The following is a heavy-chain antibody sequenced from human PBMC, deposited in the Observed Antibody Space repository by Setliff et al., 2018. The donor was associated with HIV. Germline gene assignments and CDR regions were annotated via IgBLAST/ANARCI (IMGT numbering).Heavy chain of an antibody. CDR1: GVSISSYY. CDR3: ALRSVLARLGLADY. D-gene: IGHD4-17*01. Sequence: SETLSLTCSVSGVSISSYYWSWIRQPPGKGLEWIGYVDYNGRTNYNPSLKSRVTISVDKSKNQFSLKLSSVTAADTAVYYCALRSVLARLGLADYWGQGTLVTVSS. J-gene: IGHJ4*02. V-gene: IGHV4-59*12. CDR2: VDYNGRT.